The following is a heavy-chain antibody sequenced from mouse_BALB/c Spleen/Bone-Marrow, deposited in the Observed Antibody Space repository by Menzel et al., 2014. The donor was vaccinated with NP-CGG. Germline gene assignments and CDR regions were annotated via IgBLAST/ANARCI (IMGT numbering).Heavy chain of an antibody. J-gene: IGHJ1*01. CDR1: GYNFTSYW. D-gene: IGHD2-4*01. CDR2: IDPTDNYI. CDR3: ARSRGLCDYWYFDV. V-gene: IGHV1-69*02. Sequence: QVQLQQSGAELVKPGTSVKLSCKASGYNFTSYWMNLVKQRPGQGLEWIGEIDPTDNYINYNQKVKGKGTLTVDKSSSTAYMQLSSLTSEDSAVYYCARSRGLCDYWYFDVWGAGTTVTVSS.